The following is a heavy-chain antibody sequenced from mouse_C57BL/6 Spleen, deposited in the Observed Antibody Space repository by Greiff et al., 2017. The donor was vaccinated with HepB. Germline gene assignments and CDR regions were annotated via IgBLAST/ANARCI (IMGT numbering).Heavy chain of an antibody. J-gene: IGHJ4*01. D-gene: IGHD2-4*01. Sequence: QVQLQQSGAELAKPGASVKLSCKASGYTFTSYWMHWVKQRPGQGLEWIGYINPSSGYTKYNQKFKDKATLTADKSSSKAYMQLSSLTYEDAAVYYCARRIYEYDESYYAMDYWGQGTSVTVAS. CDR1: GYTFTSYW. V-gene: IGHV1-7*01. CDR2: INPSSGYT. CDR3: ARRIYEYDESYYAMDY.